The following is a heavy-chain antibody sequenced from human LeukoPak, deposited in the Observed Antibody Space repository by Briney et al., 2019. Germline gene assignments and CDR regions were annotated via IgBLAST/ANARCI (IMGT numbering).Heavy chain of an antibody. CDR3: AKAQIVASYYFDY. CDR1: GGSFSGYY. Sequence: TSETLSLTCAVYGGSFSGYYWSWIRQPPGKGLEWIGEINHSGSTNYNPSLKSRVTISVDTSKNQFSLKLSSVTAADTAVYYCAKAQIVASYYFDYWGQGTLVTVSS. D-gene: IGHD3-22*01. J-gene: IGHJ4*02. CDR2: INHSGST. V-gene: IGHV4-34*01.